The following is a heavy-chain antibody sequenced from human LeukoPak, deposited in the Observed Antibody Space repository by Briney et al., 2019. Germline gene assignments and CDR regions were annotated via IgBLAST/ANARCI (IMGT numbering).Heavy chain of an antibody. J-gene: IGHJ5*02. D-gene: IGHD1-26*01. CDR2: MHYSGST. CDR3: ARVAGGGSCGQYNWFDP. V-gene: IGHV4-39*07. CDR1: GRSISSSIYS. Sequence: PSETLSLTCSVSGRSISSSIYSWGWILQPPGKGLEWTGTMHYSGSTYYNPSLRSRLTLSVDTSKNQFSLRLRFVTAADTSVYYCARVAGGGSCGQYNWFDPWGQGTLVTVSS.